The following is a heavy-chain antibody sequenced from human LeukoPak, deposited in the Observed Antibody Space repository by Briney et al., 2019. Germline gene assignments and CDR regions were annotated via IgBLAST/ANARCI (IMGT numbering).Heavy chain of an antibody. Sequence: SGGSLRLSCAASGFTLSTYWMSWVRQAPGKGLEWVANTNQDGSETYYVDSVKGRFTISRDNAKSSLYLQMTSLGAEDTAVYYCARDDSTGHFYFDYWGQGTLVTASS. J-gene: IGHJ4*02. V-gene: IGHV3-7*01. D-gene: IGHD3-22*01. CDR3: ARDDSTGHFYFDY. CDR1: GFTLSTYW. CDR2: TNQDGSET.